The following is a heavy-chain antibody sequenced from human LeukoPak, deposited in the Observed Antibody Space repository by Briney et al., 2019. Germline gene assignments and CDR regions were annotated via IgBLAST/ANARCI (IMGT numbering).Heavy chain of an antibody. V-gene: IGHV1-2*02. CDR2: INPNSGDT. CDR1: GYTFTSYY. J-gene: IGHJ5*02. CDR3: ARDEYVLTSFDP. Sequence: AAVRVSCKASGYTFTSYYMHWVRQAPGQGLEWMGWINPNSGDTNYAQKFQGRVTLTRDTSISTAHMELSRLRSDDTAVYYCARDEYVLTSFDPWGQGTLVTVSS. D-gene: IGHD3-16*01.